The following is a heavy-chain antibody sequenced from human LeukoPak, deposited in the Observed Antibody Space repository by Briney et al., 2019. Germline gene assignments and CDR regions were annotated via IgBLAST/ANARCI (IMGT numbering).Heavy chain of an antibody. CDR3: ARGLIYDSSGYYLDY. CDR2: IYYSGST. Sequence: SETLSLTCTVSGGSISSYYWSWIRQPPGKGLEWIGYIYYSGSTNYNPSLKSRVTISVDTSKNQFSLKLSSVTAADTAVYYCARGLIYDSSGYYLDYWGQGTLVTVSP. CDR1: GGSISSYY. V-gene: IGHV4-59*01. J-gene: IGHJ4*02. D-gene: IGHD3-22*01.